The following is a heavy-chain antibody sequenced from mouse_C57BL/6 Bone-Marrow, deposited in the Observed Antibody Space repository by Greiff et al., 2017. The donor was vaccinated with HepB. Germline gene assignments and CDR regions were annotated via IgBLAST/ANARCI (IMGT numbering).Heavy chain of an antibody. V-gene: IGHV1-59*01. CDR1: GYTFTSYW. Sequence: VQLQESGAELVRPGTSVKLSCKASGYTFTSYWMHWVKQRPGQGLEWIGVIDPSDSYTNYNQKFKGKATLTVDTSSSTAYMQLSSLTSEDSAVYYCAITTVVATKYFDVWGTGTTVTVSS. J-gene: IGHJ1*03. CDR2: IDPSDSYT. CDR3: AITTVVATKYFDV. D-gene: IGHD1-1*01.